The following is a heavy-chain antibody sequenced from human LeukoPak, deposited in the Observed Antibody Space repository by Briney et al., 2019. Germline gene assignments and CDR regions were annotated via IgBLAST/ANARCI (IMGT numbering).Heavy chain of an antibody. J-gene: IGHJ4*02. CDR2: FRSKPYGGTT. D-gene: IGHD6-19*01. Sequence: PGRSLRLSCTTSGFTFDDYAMSWVRQAPGKGLEWVGFFRSKPYGGTTEYAASVKGRFTISRDDSKSIAYLQVNSLKTEDTAVYYCTRSGSSGWYPGFGYWGQGTLVTVSS. V-gene: IGHV3-49*04. CDR3: TRSGSSGWYPGFGY. CDR1: GFTFDDYA.